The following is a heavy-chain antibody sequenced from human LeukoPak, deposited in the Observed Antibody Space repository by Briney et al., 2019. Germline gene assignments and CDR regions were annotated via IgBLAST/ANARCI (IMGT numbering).Heavy chain of an antibody. J-gene: IGHJ4*02. V-gene: IGHV1-18*01. D-gene: IGHD2-8*01. CDR2: ISAYNGNT. CDR1: GYTFTSYG. CDR3: ARDQLGYCTNGVCQAEY. Sequence: ASVKVSCKASGYTFTSYGISWVRQAPGQGLEWMGWISAYNGNTNYAQKLQGRVTMTTDTSTSTAYMELRSLRSDDTAVYYCARDQLGYCTNGVCQAEYWGQGTLVTVSS.